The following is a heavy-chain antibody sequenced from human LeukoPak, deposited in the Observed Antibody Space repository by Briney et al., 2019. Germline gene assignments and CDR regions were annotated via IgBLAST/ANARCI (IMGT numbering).Heavy chain of an antibody. CDR1: GFPFSNYA. V-gene: IGHV3-23*01. Sequence: GGSLRLSCAASGFPFSNYAMSWVRQPPGKGLEWVSAISGSGGSTYYADSVKGRFTISRDNSKNTPYLQMNSLRAEDTAVYYCAKNLCSSTSCYQYYYYGMDVWGQGTTVTVSS. D-gene: IGHD2-2*01. J-gene: IGHJ6*02. CDR3: AKNLCSSTSCYQYYYYGMDV. CDR2: ISGSGGST.